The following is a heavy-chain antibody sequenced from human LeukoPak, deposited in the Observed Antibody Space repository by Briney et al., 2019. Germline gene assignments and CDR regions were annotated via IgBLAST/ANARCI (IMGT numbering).Heavy chain of an antibody. J-gene: IGHJ4*02. CDR3: ARHLSYGSGSYAFDY. Sequence: PSETLSLTCTVSGGSISSSSYYWGWIRQPPGKGLEWIGSMYYSGSTYYNPPLKSRVTISVDTSKNQFSLKLSSVTAADTALYYCARHLSYGSGSYAFDYWGQGTLVTVSS. CDR1: GGSISSSSYY. D-gene: IGHD3-10*01. V-gene: IGHV4-39*01. CDR2: MYYSGST.